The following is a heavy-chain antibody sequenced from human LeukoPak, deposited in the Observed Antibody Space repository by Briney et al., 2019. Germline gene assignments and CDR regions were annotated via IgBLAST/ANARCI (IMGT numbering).Heavy chain of an antibody. CDR2: INPNSGGT. D-gene: IGHD3-10*01. CDR1: GYTFTGYY. V-gene: IGHV1-2*06. J-gene: IGHJ5*02. CDR3: AREGTGPYYYGSGSYSSWFDP. Sequence: ASVTVSCKASGYTFTGYYMHWVRQAPGQGLEWMGRINPNSGGTNYAQKFQGRVTMTRDTSISTAYMELSSLRSEDTAVYYCAREGTGPYYYGSGSYSSWFDPWGQGTLVTVSS.